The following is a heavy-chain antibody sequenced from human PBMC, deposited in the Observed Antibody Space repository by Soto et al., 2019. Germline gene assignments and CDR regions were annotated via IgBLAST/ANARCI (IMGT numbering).Heavy chain of an antibody. CDR1: GFNFGSYA. CDR2: VSGSGSSP. CDR3: VKGKESGYRGAFDS. D-gene: IGHD5-18*01. Sequence: EEQLLESGGGLVQPGGSLRLSCAATGFNFGSYAMGWVRQAPGKGLEWVSGVSGSGSSPYYADPVKGRLTISKDKSKNTLYLDLNNLRSEDTAVYFCVKGKESGYRGAFDSWGQGTMVTVSS. V-gene: IGHV3-23*01. J-gene: IGHJ4*02.